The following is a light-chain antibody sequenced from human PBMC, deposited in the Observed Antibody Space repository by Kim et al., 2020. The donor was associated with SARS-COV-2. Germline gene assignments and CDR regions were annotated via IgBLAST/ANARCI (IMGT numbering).Light chain of an antibody. CDR3: QQRSNWPPWT. J-gene: IGKJ1*01. CDR1: QTVPSY. Sequence: SHGDRAVPACGPNQTVPSYFAWYQHKVGQAPRLLIYGASNSAAGIPARFSGSGSGTEFTLTINNLEPEDFAVYYCQQRSNWPPWTFGQGTKVDIK. V-gene: IGKV3-11*01. CDR2: GAS.